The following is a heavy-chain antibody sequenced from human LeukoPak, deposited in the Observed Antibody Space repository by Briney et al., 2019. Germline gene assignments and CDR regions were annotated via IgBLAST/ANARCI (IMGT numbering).Heavy chain of an antibody. V-gene: IGHV3-23*01. CDR2: ISGSGGST. CDR3: AREPEYCSSTSCYDYYGMDV. D-gene: IGHD2-2*01. J-gene: IGHJ6*02. Sequence: GGSLRLSCAASGFTFSSYAMSWVRQAPGKGLEWVSAISGSGGSTYYADSVKGRFTISRDNSKNTLYLQMNSLRAEDTAVYYCAREPEYCSSTSCYDYYGMDVWGQGTTVTVSS. CDR1: GFTFSSYA.